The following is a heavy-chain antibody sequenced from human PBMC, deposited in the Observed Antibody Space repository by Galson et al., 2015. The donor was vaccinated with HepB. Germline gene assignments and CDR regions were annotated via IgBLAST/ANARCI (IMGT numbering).Heavy chain of an antibody. J-gene: IGHJ6*02. Sequence: SLRLSCAASGFTFSSYAMHWVRQAPGKGLEWVAVISYDGSNKYYADSVKGRFTISRDNSKNTLYLQMNSLRAEDTAVYYCARDQGELWFGDYGMDVWGQGTTVTVSS. D-gene: IGHD3-10*01. V-gene: IGHV3-30-3*01. CDR2: ISYDGSNK. CDR3: ARDQGELWFGDYGMDV. CDR1: GFTFSSYA.